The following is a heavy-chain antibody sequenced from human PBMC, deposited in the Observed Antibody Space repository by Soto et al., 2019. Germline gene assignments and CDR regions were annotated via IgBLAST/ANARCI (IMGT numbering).Heavy chain of an antibody. CDR3: ARGGDATASPLNDAFDI. D-gene: IGHD7-27*01. J-gene: IGHJ3*02. CDR2: IGTAGDT. Sequence: EVQLVESGGGLVQPGGSLRLSCAASGFTFSSYDMHWVRQATGKGLEWVSAIGTAGDTYYPGSVKGRFTISRENAKNSLYLQMNSLRAGDTAVYYCARGGDATASPLNDAFDIWGQGTMVTVSS. CDR1: GFTFSSYD. V-gene: IGHV3-13*01.